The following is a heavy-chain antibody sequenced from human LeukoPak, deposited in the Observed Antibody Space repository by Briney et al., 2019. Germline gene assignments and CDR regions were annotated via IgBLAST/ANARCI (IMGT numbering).Heavy chain of an antibody. V-gene: IGHV4-39*01. Sequence: SETLSLTCTVSGGSISSSSYYWGWISQPPGKGLEWIGSIYYSGSTYSNPSLTSRVTISVDTSKTQSSLKLSSVTAADTAVYYCARPSDSSGYWGQGTLVTVSS. CDR1: GGSISSSSYY. CDR2: IYYSGST. J-gene: IGHJ4*02. CDR3: ARPSDSSGY. D-gene: IGHD3-22*01.